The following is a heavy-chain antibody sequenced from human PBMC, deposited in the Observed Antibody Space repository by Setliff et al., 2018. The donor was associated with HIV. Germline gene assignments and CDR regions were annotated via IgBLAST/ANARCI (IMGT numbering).Heavy chain of an antibody. D-gene: IGHD3-22*01. CDR3: AKVYYDSSGYYYAYYFDK. Sequence: GGSLRLSCAASGFTFSRYAMSWVRQAPGKGLAWVSGLSGSGVGTYYADSVKGRFTISRDNSKNTLCLQMNNLRAEDTAVYYCAKVYYDSSGYYYAYYFDKWGQGTLVTVSS. CDR1: GFTFSRYA. V-gene: IGHV3-23*01. CDR2: LSGSGVGT. J-gene: IGHJ4*02.